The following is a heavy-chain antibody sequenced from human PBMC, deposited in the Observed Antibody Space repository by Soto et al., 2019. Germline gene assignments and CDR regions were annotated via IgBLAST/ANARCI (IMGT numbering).Heavy chain of an antibody. V-gene: IGHV1-18*01. Sequence: QVQLVQSGAEVKKPGATVYVSCKASGYTFTSYDIFWVRQAPGQGLEWMGWISTSNGHTNYAQKLQDRVIMTTDTSTSTAYMELRSLRSDDTAVYYCARGYGSGWYSQYFHHWVQGTLVTVSP. CDR1: GYTFTSYD. CDR2: ISTSNGHT. J-gene: IGHJ1*01. CDR3: ARGYGSGWYSQYFHH. D-gene: IGHD6-19*01.